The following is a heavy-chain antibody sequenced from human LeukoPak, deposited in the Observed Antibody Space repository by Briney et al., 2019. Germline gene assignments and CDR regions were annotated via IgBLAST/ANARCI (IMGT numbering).Heavy chain of an antibody. Sequence: GGSLRLSCAASGFTFDDYAMHWVRQAPGKGLEWVSGISWNSGSIGYADSVKGRFTISRDNAKNSLYLQMNSLRAEDTALYYCAKDTWASSWYMGGRWYYVDYWGQGTRVTVSA. CDR1: GFTFDDYA. J-gene: IGHJ4*02. V-gene: IGHV3-9*01. CDR3: AKDTWASSWYMGGRWYYVDY. CDR2: ISWNSGSI. D-gene: IGHD6-13*01.